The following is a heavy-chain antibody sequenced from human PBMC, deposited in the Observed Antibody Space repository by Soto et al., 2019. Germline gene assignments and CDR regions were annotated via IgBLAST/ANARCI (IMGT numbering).Heavy chain of an antibody. J-gene: IGHJ5*02. Sequence: SETLSLTCTVSGGSIRSDGYYWSWIRQHPGKGLEWIGYIYYSGSTYYNPSLKSRVSISSDTSNNQFSLKLTSVTAADTAVYYCAGGSSKSWFDPWGQGTLVTVSS. CDR1: GGSIRSDGYY. CDR3: AGGSSKSWFDP. CDR2: IYYSGST. D-gene: IGHD6-6*01. V-gene: IGHV4-31*03.